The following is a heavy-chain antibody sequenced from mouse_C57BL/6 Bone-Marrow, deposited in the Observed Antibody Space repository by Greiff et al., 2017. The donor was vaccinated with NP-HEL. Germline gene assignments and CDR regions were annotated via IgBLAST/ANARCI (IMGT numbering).Heavy chain of an antibody. Sequence: EVQLVESGGDLVKPGGSLKLSCAASGFTFSSYGMSWVRQTPDKRLEWVATISSGGSYTYYPDSVKGRFTISRDNAKNTLYLQMSSLKSEDTAVYYCARRGYGSRFAYWGQGTLVTVSA. CDR1: GFTFSSYG. V-gene: IGHV5-6*01. CDR3: ARRGYGSRFAY. CDR2: ISSGGSYT. J-gene: IGHJ3*01. D-gene: IGHD1-1*01.